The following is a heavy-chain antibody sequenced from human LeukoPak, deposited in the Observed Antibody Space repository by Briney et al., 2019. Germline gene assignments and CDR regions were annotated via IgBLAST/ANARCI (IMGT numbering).Heavy chain of an antibody. V-gene: IGHV3-23*01. CDR2: ISGSGGST. CDR1: GFTFDDYG. Sequence: RPGGSLRLSCAASGFTFDDYGMSWVRQAPGKGLEWVSAISGSGGSTYYADSVKGRFTISRDNSKNTLYLQMNSLRAEDTAVYYCAKDPDYYDSSSFDYWGQGTLVTVSS. J-gene: IGHJ4*02. D-gene: IGHD3-22*01. CDR3: AKDPDYYDSSSFDY.